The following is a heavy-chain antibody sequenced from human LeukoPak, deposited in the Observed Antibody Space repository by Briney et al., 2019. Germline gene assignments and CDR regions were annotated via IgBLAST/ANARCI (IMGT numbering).Heavy chain of an antibody. V-gene: IGHV4-34*01. CDR1: GGSFNGYY. D-gene: IGHD1-26*01. CDR3: ARVVGYYYYMDG. J-gene: IGHJ6*03. Sequence: SETLSLTCAVYGGSFNGYYWSWIRQPPGKGLEWIGEINHSGTTNHNPSLKSRVTISVDTSQNQFSLKLSSVTAADTAMYYCARVVGYYYYMDGWGKGTTVTVSS. CDR2: INHSGTT.